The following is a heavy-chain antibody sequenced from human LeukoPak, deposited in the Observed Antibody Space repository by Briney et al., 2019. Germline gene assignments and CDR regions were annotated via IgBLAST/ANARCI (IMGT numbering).Heavy chain of an antibody. V-gene: IGHV4-59*01. J-gene: IGHJ4*02. D-gene: IGHD2-15*01. CDR1: GGSISSYY. CDR2: IYYSGST. CDR3: ARGLGYCGDGSSSPLNY. Sequence: SETLSLTCTVSGGSISSYYWSWIRQPPGKGLEWIGYIYYSGSTNYNPSLKSRVTISVDTSKNQFSLKLSSVTAADTAVYYCARGLGYCGDGSSSPLNYGGREPLVPVSS.